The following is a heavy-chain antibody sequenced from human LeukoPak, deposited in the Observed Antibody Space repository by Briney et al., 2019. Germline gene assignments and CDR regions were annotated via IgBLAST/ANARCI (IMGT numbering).Heavy chain of an antibody. CDR3: ARDGHVLRFLEWLFRLSE. V-gene: IGHV3-7*01. D-gene: IGHD3-3*01. CDR1: GFTFSSYW. Sequence: GGSLRLSCAASGFTFSSYWMSWVRQAPGKGLEWVANIKQDGSEKYYVDSVKGRFTISRDNAKNSLYLQMNSLRAEDTAVYYCARDGHVLRFLEWLFRLSEWGQGTLVTVSS. J-gene: IGHJ4*02. CDR2: IKQDGSEK.